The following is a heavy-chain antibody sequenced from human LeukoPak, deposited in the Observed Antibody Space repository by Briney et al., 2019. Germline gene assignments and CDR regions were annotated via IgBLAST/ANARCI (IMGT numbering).Heavy chain of an antibody. CDR3: ARGGRYSFH. CDR1: GFTFSSYW. J-gene: IGHJ4*02. D-gene: IGHD1-26*01. V-gene: IGHV3-7*05. Sequence: PGGSLRLSCAAPGFTFSSYWMSWVRQAPGKGLEWVANIKQDGSEKYYVDSVKGRFTISRDNAKNSLYLQMNSLRAEDTAVYYCARGGRYSFHWGQGTLVTVSS. CDR2: IKQDGSEK.